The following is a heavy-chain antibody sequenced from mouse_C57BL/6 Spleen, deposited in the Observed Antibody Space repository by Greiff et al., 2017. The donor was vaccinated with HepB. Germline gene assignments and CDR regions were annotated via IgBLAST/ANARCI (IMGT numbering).Heavy chain of an antibody. D-gene: IGHD2-1*01. CDR3: ARNNGNTGFYAMDY. CDR1: RFSLTSYG. CDR2: IWSGGST. J-gene: IGHJ4*01. V-gene: IGHV2-2*02. Sequence: VQGVESGPGLVQPSQSLSITCTVSRFSLTSYGVHWVRQSPGKGLEWLGVIWSGGSTDYNAAFISRLSISKDNSKSPVFFKMNSLQANDTAIYYCARNNGNTGFYAMDYWGQGTSVTVSS.